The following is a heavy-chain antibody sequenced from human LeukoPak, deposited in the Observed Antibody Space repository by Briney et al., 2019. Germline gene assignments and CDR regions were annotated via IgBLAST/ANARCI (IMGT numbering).Heavy chain of an antibody. CDR3: AREVSVAGNNWFDP. CDR2: IYYSGST. J-gene: IGHJ5*02. D-gene: IGHD6-19*01. Sequence: SETLSLTCTVSGGSISSYYWSWIRQPPGKGLEWIGYIYYSGSTNYNPSLKSRVAISVTSKNQFSLKLSSVTAADTAVYFCAREVSVAGNNWFDPWGQGALVTVSS. V-gene: IGHV4-59*01. CDR1: GGSISSYY.